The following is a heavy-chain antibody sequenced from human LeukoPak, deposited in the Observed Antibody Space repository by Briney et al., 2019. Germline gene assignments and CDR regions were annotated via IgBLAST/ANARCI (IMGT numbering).Heavy chain of an antibody. Sequence: SETLSLTCTVSGVSISSYYWSWIRQPPGKGLEWIGYIYYSGSTNYNPSLKSRVTISVDTSKNQFSLKLSSVTAADTAVYYCARDPSGYRNDAFDIWGQGTMVTVSS. D-gene: IGHD1-14*01. J-gene: IGHJ3*02. CDR2: IYYSGST. CDR1: GVSISSYY. CDR3: ARDPSGYRNDAFDI. V-gene: IGHV4-59*01.